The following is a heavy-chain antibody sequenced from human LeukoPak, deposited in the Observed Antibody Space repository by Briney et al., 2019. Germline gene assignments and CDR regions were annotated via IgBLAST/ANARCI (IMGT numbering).Heavy chain of an antibody. CDR1: GFTFSSYA. J-gene: IGHJ4*02. CDR2: VSGSGGST. Sequence: GGSLRLSCAASGFTFSSYAMTWVRQAPGKGLEWVSGVSGSGGSTYYADSVKGRFTISRDNSKNTLSLQMSSLRAEDTAVYYCAMRGYSYGPFDYWGQGTLVTVSS. D-gene: IGHD5-18*01. V-gene: IGHV3-23*01. CDR3: AMRGYSYGPFDY.